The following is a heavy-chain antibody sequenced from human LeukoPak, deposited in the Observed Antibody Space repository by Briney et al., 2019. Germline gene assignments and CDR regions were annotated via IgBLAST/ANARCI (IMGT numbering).Heavy chain of an antibody. V-gene: IGHV4-59*08. CDR2: IHNSGST. CDR3: ASWGYNVRDGFDI. Sequence: SETLSLTCTVSGGSISIYYWSWIRQPPGKGLEWIGYIHNSGSTNYNPSLKSRVTMSVDTSKNQFPLNLNSVTAADTAVYYCASWGYNVRDGFDIWGQGTMVTVSS. J-gene: IGHJ3*02. CDR1: GGSISIYY. D-gene: IGHD5-18*01.